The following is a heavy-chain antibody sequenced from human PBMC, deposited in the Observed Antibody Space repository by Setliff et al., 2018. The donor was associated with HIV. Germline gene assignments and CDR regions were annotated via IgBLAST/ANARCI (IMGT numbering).Heavy chain of an antibody. Sequence: PSETLSLTCTVSGGSIRSYYWTWIRQPPGKGLEWIGYIYISGRTNYNPSLKSRVTISVDTSKNHFSLKLNSVTAADKAVYYCARYWDKSGYYYLDHWGQGILVTVSS. J-gene: IGHJ4*02. CDR3: ARYWDKSGYYYLDH. CDR2: IYISGRT. D-gene: IGHD3-3*01. V-gene: IGHV4-4*08. CDR1: GGSIRSYY.